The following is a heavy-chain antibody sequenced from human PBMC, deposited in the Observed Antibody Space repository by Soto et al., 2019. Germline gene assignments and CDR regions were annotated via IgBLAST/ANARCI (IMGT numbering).Heavy chain of an antibody. D-gene: IGHD2-15*01. J-gene: IGHJ6*03. CDR2: ISGSGATT. CDR3: AKDGRVSSWKYCSGGSCYYYYMDV. Sequence: GGSLRLSCAASGFTFSTYAMSWVRQAPGKGLEWVSAISGSGATTYYADTVEGRFSIFRDNSKNPVYLQMSSLGAEDTPVYYCAKDGRVSSWKYCSGGSCYYYYMDVWGKGTTVTVSS. V-gene: IGHV3-23*01. CDR1: GFTFSTYA.